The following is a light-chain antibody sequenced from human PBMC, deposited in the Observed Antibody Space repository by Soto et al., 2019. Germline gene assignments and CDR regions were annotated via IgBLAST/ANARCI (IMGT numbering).Light chain of an antibody. V-gene: IGLV1-40*01. CDR1: SSNIGAGYD. CDR2: GNS. CDR3: QSHDSSLSGWV. J-gene: IGLJ3*02. Sequence: QSVLTQPPSVSGAPGQRVTISCTGSSSNIGAGYDVHWYQQLPGTAPKLLIYGNSNRPSGVPDRFSGSKSGTSASLAITGLQAEDEADYYCQSHDSSLSGWVFGGGTKPTVL.